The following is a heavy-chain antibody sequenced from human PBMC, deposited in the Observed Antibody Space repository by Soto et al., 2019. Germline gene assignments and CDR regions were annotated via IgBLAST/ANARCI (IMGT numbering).Heavy chain of an antibody. Sequence: WETLSLTCNVSGCSISSTTYYWGWIRPPPGKGLEWIGSMYYSGDTYYNPSLKSRLTISVDTSKSHFSLKLSSVTAADTAVYYCARRSSGTFSHYYFDEWGQGNLVTVSS. J-gene: IGHJ4*02. CDR2: MYYSGDT. V-gene: IGHV4-39*02. D-gene: IGHD3-10*01. CDR3: ARRSSGTFSHYYFDE. CDR1: GCSISSTTYY.